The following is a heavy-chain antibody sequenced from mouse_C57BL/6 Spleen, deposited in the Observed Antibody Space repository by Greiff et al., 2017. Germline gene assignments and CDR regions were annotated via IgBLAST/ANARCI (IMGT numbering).Heavy chain of an antibody. D-gene: IGHD2-2*01. CDR1: GYTFTSYW. V-gene: IGHV1-61*01. J-gene: IGHJ3*01. CDR2: IYPSDSET. CDR3: ARREATMVTSWFAD. Sequence: QVQLQQPGAELVRPGSSVKLSCKASGYTFTSYWMDWVKQRPGQGLEWIGNIYPSDSETHYNQKFKDKATLTVDKSSSTAYMQLSSLTSEDSAVYYCARREATMVTSWFADWGQGTLVTVSA.